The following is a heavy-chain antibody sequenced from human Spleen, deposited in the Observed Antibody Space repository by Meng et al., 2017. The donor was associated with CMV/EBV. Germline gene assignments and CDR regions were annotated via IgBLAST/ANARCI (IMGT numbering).Heavy chain of an antibody. CDR3: ARLLDYGSGSRNFDY. D-gene: IGHD3-10*01. CDR1: GGSIGSSRYY. CDR2: IHYSGRT. J-gene: IGHJ4*02. V-gene: IGHV4-39*07. Sequence: SETLSLTCIVSGGSIGSSRYYWGWIRQPPGKGLEWIGSIHYSGRTYFNPSLKSRVTVSVDTSKNQFSLKLRSVTAADTAVYYCARLLDYGSGSRNFDYWGQGALVTVSS.